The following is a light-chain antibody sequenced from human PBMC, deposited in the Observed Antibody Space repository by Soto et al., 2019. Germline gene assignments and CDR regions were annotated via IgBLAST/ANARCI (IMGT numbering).Light chain of an antibody. J-gene: IGKJ4*01. CDR2: GAS. Sequence: DIVLTQSPATLSLSPGERATFSCRASQGVTRTLAWYQHKPGQAPRLLISGASTGATGIPARFSGSGSGTEFTLTISSLQSEDCAIYYCQQYHTWPITFGGGTKVDIK. CDR3: QQYHTWPIT. CDR1: QGVTRT. V-gene: IGKV3-15*01.